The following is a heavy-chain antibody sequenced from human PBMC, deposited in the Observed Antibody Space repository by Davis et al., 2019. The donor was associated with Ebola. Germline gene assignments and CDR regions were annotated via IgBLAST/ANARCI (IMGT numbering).Heavy chain of an antibody. CDR2: ISYSGNT. D-gene: IGHD6-13*01. CDR1: GGSISSGDYY. J-gene: IGHJ4*02. V-gene: IGHV4-30-4*02. CDR3: ARLAAADEGLDY. Sequence: SETLSLTCTVSGGSISSGDYYWNWIRQPPGKGLEWIGYISYSGNTYYNPSLKSRVTISVDTSKNQFSLKLSSVTAADTAVYYCARLAAADEGLDYWGQGTLVTVSS.